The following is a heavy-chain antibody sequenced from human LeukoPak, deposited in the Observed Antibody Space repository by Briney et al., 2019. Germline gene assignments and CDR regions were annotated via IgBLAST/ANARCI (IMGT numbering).Heavy chain of an antibody. V-gene: IGHV3-7*01. J-gene: IGHJ4*02. CDR1: GFTFSSYW. D-gene: IGHD3-10*01. CDR2: IKQDGSEK. CDR3: ARDNPTRYYYGSGSHKGFDY. Sequence: PGGSLRLSCAGSGFTFSSYWMSWVRQAPGKGLEWVANIKQDGSEKNYVDSVKGRFTISRDNAKNSLYLQMNSLRAEDTAVYYCARDNPTRYYYGSGSHKGFDYWGQGTLVTVSS.